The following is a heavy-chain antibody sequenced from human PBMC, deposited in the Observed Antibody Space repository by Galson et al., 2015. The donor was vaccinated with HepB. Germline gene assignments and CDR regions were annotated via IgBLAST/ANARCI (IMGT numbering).Heavy chain of an antibody. CDR1: GFTFSSYA. Sequence: SLRLSCAASGFTFSSYAMHWVRQAPGKGLEWVAVISYDGSNKYYADSVKGRFTISRDNSKNTLYLQMNSLRAEDTAVYYCARDHSSVGATTAFDYWGQGTLVTVSS. D-gene: IGHD1-26*01. V-gene: IGHV3-30*04. J-gene: IGHJ4*02. CDR3: ARDHSSVGATTAFDY. CDR2: ISYDGSNK.